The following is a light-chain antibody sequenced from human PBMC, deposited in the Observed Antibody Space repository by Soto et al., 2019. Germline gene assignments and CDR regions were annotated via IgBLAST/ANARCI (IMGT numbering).Light chain of an antibody. V-gene: IGLV1-44*01. Sequence: QSVLTQPPSASGTPGQRVTISCSGSSSNIGSNTVNWYQQLQGTAPNVLIYSNNERPSGVPDRFSGSKYGTSASLAISGLQSEDEAAYYCAAWDDSLSNYVFGTGTKLTVL. CDR1: SSNIGSNT. CDR3: AAWDDSLSNYV. CDR2: SNN. J-gene: IGLJ1*01.